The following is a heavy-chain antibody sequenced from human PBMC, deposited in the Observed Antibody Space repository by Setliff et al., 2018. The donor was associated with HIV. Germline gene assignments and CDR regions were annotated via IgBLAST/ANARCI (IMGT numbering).Heavy chain of an antibody. CDR3: ARDSTRWELPYYYMDV. CDR2: INAGNGNT. J-gene: IGHJ6*03. V-gene: IGHV1-3*01. D-gene: IGHD2-15*01. CDR1: GYTFTSYT. Sequence: ASVKVSCKASGYTFTSYTIHWVRQAPGQRLEWMGWINAGNGNTKYSQKFQGRVTITRDTSASTAHMELSSLRSEDTAVYYCARDSTRWELPYYYMDVWGKGTTVTVSS.